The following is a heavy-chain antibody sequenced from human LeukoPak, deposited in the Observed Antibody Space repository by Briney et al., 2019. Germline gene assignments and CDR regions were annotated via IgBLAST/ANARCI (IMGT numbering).Heavy chain of an antibody. CDR2: LYISGST. J-gene: IGHJ4*02. V-gene: IGHV4-61*02. Sequence: SETLSLTCTVSGDSVNSGNFYWSWIRQPAGKGLEWIGRLYISGSTNYNPSLKSRVIISVDTSENQFSLKLSSVTAADTAVYYCARGEIQLWSYFDYWGQGMLVTVSS. CDR1: GDSVNSGNFY. D-gene: IGHD5-18*01. CDR3: ARGEIQLWSYFDY.